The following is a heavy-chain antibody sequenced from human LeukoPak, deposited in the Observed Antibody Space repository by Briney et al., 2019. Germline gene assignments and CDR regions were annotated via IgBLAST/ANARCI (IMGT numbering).Heavy chain of an antibody. CDR2: IKEDGSDK. CDR3: ARRVEEWQLDY. Sequence: GGSLRLSCAASGFTFNYYAMNWVRQAPGKGLEWVANIKEDGSDKYYVDSVKGRFTISRDNAKNSLYLQMNSLRAEDTAVYYCARRVEEWQLDYWGQGTLVTVSS. D-gene: IGHD3-3*01. V-gene: IGHV3-7*01. J-gene: IGHJ4*02. CDR1: GFTFNYYA.